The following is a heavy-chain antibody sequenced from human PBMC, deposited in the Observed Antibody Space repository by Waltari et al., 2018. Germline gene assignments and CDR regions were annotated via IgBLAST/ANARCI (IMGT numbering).Heavy chain of an antibody. J-gene: IGHJ6*03. Sequence: EVQLVESGGGLVKPGGSLRLSCAASGFTFSSYSMNWVRQAPGKGLEWVSSISSSSSYIYYADSVKGRFTISRDNAKNSLYLQMNSLRAEDTAVYYCARGGIAARPSYYYMDVWGKGTTVTISS. D-gene: IGHD6-6*01. CDR2: ISSSSSYI. CDR1: GFTFSSYS. CDR3: ARGGIAARPSYYYMDV. V-gene: IGHV3-21*01.